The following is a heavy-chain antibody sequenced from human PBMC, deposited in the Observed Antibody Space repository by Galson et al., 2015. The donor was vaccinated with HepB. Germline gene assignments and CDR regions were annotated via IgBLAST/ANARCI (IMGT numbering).Heavy chain of an antibody. V-gene: IGHV3-30-3*01. Sequence: SLRLSCAASGFTFSSYAMHWVRQAPGKGLEWVAVISYDGSNKYCADSVKGRFTISRDNSKNTLYLQMNSLRAEDTAVYYCARVYEGNADSGYFQHWGQGTLVTVSS. CDR1: GFTFSSYA. CDR3: ARVYEGNADSGYFQH. CDR2: ISYDGSNK. D-gene: IGHD3-10*01. J-gene: IGHJ1*01.